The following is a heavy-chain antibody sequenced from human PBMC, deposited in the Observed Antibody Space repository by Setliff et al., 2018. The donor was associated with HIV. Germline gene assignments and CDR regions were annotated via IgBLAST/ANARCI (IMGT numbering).Heavy chain of an antibody. CDR2: TNHSGST. Sequence: SETLSLTCALYGGSFSGYYWRWIRQPAGKGLEWIGETNHSGSTNYNMSLWSSVNISLDASRNQFSLELISVTAADPAVYYCAWVPGTTSIDYWAQGTLVTVSS. CDR3: AWVPGTTSIDY. V-gene: IGHV4-34*01. CDR1: GGSFSGYY. J-gene: IGHJ4*02. D-gene: IGHD1-26*01.